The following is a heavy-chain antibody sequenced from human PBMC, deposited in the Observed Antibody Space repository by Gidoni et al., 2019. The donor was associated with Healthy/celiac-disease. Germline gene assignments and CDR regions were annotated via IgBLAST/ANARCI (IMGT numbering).Heavy chain of an antibody. V-gene: IGHV4-39*01. CDR1: GGSISSSSYY. D-gene: IGHD2-15*01. Sequence: QLQLQESGPGLVKPSETLSLTCTVSGGSISSSSYYWGWIRQPPGKGLEWIGSIYYSGSTYYNPALKSRVTISVDTSKNQFSLKLSSVTAADTAVYYCARTYVVVVAATIDYWGQGTLVTVSS. J-gene: IGHJ4*02. CDR3: ARTYVVVVAATIDY. CDR2: IYYSGST.